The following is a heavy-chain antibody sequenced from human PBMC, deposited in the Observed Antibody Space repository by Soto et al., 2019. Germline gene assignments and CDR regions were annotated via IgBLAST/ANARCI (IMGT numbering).Heavy chain of an antibody. J-gene: IGHJ4*02. D-gene: IGHD4-17*01. CDR2: IYYSGST. V-gene: IGHV4-59*01. CDR3: ASTSNDYGDYGYFDY. CDR1: GGSISSYY. Sequence: SETLSLTCTVSGGSISSYYWSWIRQPPGKGLEWIGYIYYSGSTNYNPSLKSRVTISVDTSKNQFSLKLSSVTAADTAVYYCASTSNDYGDYGYFDYCGQGTLVPVSS.